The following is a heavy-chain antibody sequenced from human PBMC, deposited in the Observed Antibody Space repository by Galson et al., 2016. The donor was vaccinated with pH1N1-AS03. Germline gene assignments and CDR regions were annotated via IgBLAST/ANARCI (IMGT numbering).Heavy chain of an antibody. J-gene: IGHJ4*02. V-gene: IGHV3-11*01. CDR3: VREGRGYYGSGSPY. CDR2: ISSSGSNI. Sequence: SLRLSCAASGFTFNEYYMSWIRQAPGKGLEWVAYISSSGSNIYYRDSVKGRFTVSRDNAKNSVCLQMDSLRLDDSAVYYCVREGRGYYGSGSPYWGQGTLVTVSS. D-gene: IGHD3-10*01. CDR1: GFTFNEYY.